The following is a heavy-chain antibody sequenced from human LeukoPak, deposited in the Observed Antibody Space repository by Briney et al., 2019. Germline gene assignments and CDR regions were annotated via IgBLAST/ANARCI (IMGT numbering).Heavy chain of an antibody. CDR2: ISYDGSTK. CDR1: GFTFSNYV. CDR3: ARGRWLPNAFDI. Sequence: GGSLRLSCAASGFTFSNYVIHWVRQAPGKGLEWVTVISYDGSTKNDADSVKGRFTISRDNSKNTVFLEMNSLRPEDTAVYYCARGRWLPNAFDIWGQGTMVTVFS. D-gene: IGHD5-24*01. J-gene: IGHJ3*02. V-gene: IGHV3-30*04.